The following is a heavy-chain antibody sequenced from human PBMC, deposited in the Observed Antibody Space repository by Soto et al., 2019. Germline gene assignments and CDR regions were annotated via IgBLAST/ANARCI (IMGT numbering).Heavy chain of an antibody. D-gene: IGHD3-10*01. CDR1: GLTFSSYG. CDR2: ISGGGGST. J-gene: IGHJ6*02. V-gene: IGHV3-23*01. CDR3: AYGEDQDYYYGTDV. Sequence: EVQLLESGGALVQPGGSLRLSCAASGLTFSSYGMSWVRQPPGKGLEWVSSISGGGGSTYSAHSVTGRFTIPRANSKNTLYLQMNSLRAADTAVYYCAYGEDQDYYYGTDVWGLGATVTV.